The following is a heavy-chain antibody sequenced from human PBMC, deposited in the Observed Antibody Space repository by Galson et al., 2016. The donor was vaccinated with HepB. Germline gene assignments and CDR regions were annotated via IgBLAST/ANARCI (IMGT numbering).Heavy chain of an antibody. Sequence: PALVKPTQTLTLTCTFSGFSLYTRGMCVSWIRQPPGKALEWLALIDWDDDKHYSMSLKTRLSISKDTSKNQVVLTITNMDPVDTATYYCARIVSYDYVWGSYRQDFFDIWGQWTLVTVSS. J-gene: IGHJ3*02. CDR1: GFSLYTRGMC. V-gene: IGHV2-70*01. CDR2: IDWDDDK. CDR3: ARIVSYDYVWGSYRQDFFDI. D-gene: IGHD3-16*02.